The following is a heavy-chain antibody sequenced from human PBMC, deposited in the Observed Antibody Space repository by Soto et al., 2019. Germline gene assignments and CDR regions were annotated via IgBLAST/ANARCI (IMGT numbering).Heavy chain of an antibody. CDR3: ARDAPLAAGRYSFDY. D-gene: IGHD3-9*01. J-gene: IGHJ4*02. Sequence: EVQLVESGGGLVQPGGSLRLSCAASGFTFSSYWMHWVRQAPGKGLVWVSRINSDGSSTTYADSVKGRFTISRDNAKNTLYVQMNSLRAEDTAVYCGARDAPLAAGRYSFDYWGQGTLVTVSS. CDR1: GFTFSSYW. V-gene: IGHV3-74*01. CDR2: INSDGSST.